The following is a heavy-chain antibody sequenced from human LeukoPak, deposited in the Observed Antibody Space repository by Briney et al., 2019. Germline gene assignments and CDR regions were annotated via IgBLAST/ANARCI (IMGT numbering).Heavy chain of an antibody. J-gene: IGHJ4*02. V-gene: IGHV4-34*01. Sequence: ETLPLTCAVHGGSLSGNYWSWIRQPPGKGLQWIGQGTHDGVTTYNPSLKSRVTISVDTPRNQVSLKVTSLTAADTAVYYCARGLNILDYWGQGTLVTVSS. CDR3: ARGLNILDY. CDR2: GTHDGVT. CDR1: GGSLSGNY.